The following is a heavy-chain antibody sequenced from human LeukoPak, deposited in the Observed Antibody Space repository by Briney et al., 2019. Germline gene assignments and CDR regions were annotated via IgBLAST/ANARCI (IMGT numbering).Heavy chain of an antibody. CDR2: IGDKANNYAT. Sequence: GGSLRLSCAASGFTFSTYAMSWVRQASGRGLEWVGRIGDKANNYATAYAASVKGRFTISRHDSKNTAYLQMNSLKTEDTAVYYCVGLNYYDTTGPIDFWGQGTLVTVSS. J-gene: IGHJ4*02. D-gene: IGHD3-22*01. V-gene: IGHV3-73*01. CDR3: VGLNYYDTTGPIDF. CDR1: GFTFSTYA.